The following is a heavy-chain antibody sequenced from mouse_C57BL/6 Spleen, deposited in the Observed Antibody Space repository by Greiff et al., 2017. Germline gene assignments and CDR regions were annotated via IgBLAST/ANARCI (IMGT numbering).Heavy chain of an antibody. CDR2: ISSGGDYI. D-gene: IGHD1-1*01. J-gene: IGHJ3*01. CDR1: GFTFSSYA. V-gene: IGHV5-9-1*02. Sequence: EVQVVESGEGLVKPGGSLKLSCAASGFTFSSYAMSWVRQTPEKRLEWVAYISSGGDYIYYADTVKGRFTISRDNARNTLYLQMSSLKSEDTAMYYCTRDSDYGSRGAYWGQGTLVTVSA. CDR3: TRDSDYGSRGAY.